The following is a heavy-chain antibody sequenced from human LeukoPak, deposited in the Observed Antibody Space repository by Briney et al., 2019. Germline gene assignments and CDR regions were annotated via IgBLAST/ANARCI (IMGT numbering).Heavy chain of an antibody. Sequence: PGGSLRLSCAASGFTFSSYWMSWVRQAPGKGLEWVAVISYDGSNKYYADSVKGRFTISRDNSKNTLYLQMNSLRAEDTAVYYCASSMVRGVTYYYYGMDVWGKGTTVTVSS. D-gene: IGHD3-10*01. CDR3: ASSMVRGVTYYYYGMDV. V-gene: IGHV3-30*03. CDR2: ISYDGSNK. J-gene: IGHJ6*04. CDR1: GFTFSSYW.